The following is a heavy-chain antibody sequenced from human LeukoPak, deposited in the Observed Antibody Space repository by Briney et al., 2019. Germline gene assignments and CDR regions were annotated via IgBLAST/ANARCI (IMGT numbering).Heavy chain of an antibody. CDR1: GFTFSSYA. J-gene: IGHJ4*02. CDR2: ISYDGSNK. CDR3: AKDSAYSSGWYLDDY. V-gene: IGHV3-30*04. Sequence: GGSLRLSCAASGFTFSSYAMHWVRQAPGKGLEWVAVISYDGSNKHYADSVKGRFTISRDNSKNTVYLQMNSLRAEDTALYFCAKDSAYSSGWYLDDYWGQGTLVTVSS. D-gene: IGHD6-19*01.